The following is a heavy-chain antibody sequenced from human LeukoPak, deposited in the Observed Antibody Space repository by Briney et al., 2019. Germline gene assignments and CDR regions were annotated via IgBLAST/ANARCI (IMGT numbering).Heavy chain of an antibody. CDR2: ISGSGGST. J-gene: IGHJ4*02. CDR3: AKDLYDSSGYCFDY. V-gene: IGHV3-23*01. D-gene: IGHD3-22*01. CDR1: GFTFSSYA. Sequence: PGGSLRLACAASGFTFSSYAMSWVRQAPGKGLEWVSAISGSGGSTYYADSVKGRFTISRDNSKNTLYLQMNSLRAEDTAVYYCAKDLYDSSGYCFDYWGQGTLVTVSS.